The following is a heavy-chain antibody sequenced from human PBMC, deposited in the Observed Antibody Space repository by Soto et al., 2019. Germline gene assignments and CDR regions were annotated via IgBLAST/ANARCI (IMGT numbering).Heavy chain of an antibody. Sequence: SQTLSLTCAISGDSVSSNSAAWNWIRQSPSRGLEWLGRTYYRSKWYNEYAVSVKSRITINPDTSKNQFSLQLNSVTPEDTAVNYCAGDLEGSSIGWYRNYYYYSMDVWGKGTKVTGSS. CDR1: GDSVSSNSAA. J-gene: IGHJ6*04. CDR2: TYYRSKWYN. CDR3: AGDLEGSSIGWYRNYYYYSMDV. V-gene: IGHV6-1*01. D-gene: IGHD6-19*01.